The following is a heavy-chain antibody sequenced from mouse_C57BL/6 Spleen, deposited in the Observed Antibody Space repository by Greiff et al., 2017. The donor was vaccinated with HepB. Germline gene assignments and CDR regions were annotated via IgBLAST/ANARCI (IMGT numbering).Heavy chain of an antibody. Sequence: VQLQQSGAELVRPGTSVKVSCKASGYAFTNYLIEWVKQRPGQGLEWIGVINPGSGGTNYNEKFKGKATLTADKSSSPAYMQLSSLTSEDSAVYFCARSRGDGYHFDYWGQGTTLTVSS. CDR2: INPGSGGT. J-gene: IGHJ2*01. CDR1: GYAFTNYL. D-gene: IGHD2-3*01. CDR3: ARSRGDGYHFDY. V-gene: IGHV1-54*01.